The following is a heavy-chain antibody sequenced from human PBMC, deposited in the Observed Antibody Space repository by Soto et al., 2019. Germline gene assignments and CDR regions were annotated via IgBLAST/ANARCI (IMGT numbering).Heavy chain of an antibody. CDR3: ARHVPAAGYYYGMDV. D-gene: IGHD2-2*01. CDR2: VIPVFGTA. CDR1: GGTFSSYA. J-gene: IGHJ6*02. V-gene: IGHV1-69*12. Sequence: QVQLVQSGAEVKKPGSSVKVSCKASGGTFSSYAISWVRQAPGQGLEWMGGVIPVFGTANYAQKFQGRVTLAADESTSTAYMELSSVRSEYTAVYYCARHVPAAGYYYGMDVWGQGTTVTVSS.